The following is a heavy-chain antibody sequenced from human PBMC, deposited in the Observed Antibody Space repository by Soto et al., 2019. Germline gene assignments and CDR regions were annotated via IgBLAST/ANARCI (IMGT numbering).Heavy chain of an antibody. D-gene: IGHD3-10*01. CDR3: ATKRDRIIRVDY. Sequence: PSETLSLTCTVSGGSISSSTYYWGWIRQPPGKGLEWIGSIYYSGSTYYNPSLKSRVTISVDTSKNQFSLKLSSVNAADTDVYYCATKRDRIIRVDYWGQGTLVTVSS. J-gene: IGHJ4*02. CDR2: IYYSGST. CDR1: GGSISSSTYY. V-gene: IGHV4-39*01.